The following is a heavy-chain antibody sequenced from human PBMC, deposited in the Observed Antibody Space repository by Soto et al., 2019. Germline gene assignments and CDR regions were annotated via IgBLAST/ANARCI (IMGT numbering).Heavy chain of an antibody. CDR1: GFTVSNNH. J-gene: IGHJ4*02. V-gene: IGHV3-53*01. CDR2: VHGGGST. CDR3: AGRLTTAASRDY. Sequence: VQLVESGGGLIQPGGSLRLSCAASGFTVSNNHMTWVRQAAGKGLELVSFVHGGGSTSYADSVKGRFTISRDNSKNTLYPQMHSLRAEDAAIYYCAGRLTTAASRDYWGRGTLVTVSS. D-gene: IGHD3-16*01.